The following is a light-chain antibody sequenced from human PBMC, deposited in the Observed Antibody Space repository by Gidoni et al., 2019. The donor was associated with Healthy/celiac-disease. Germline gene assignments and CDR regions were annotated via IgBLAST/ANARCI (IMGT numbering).Light chain of an antibody. CDR2: AAS. Sequence: DIQMTQSPSSLSASVGGRVTITCRASQSISSYLNWYQQKPGKAPKLLIYAASSLQSGVPSRVSGSGSGTDFTLTISSLQPEDFATYYCQQSYSTPRSLTFGGGTKVEIK. CDR3: QQSYSTPRSLT. V-gene: IGKV1-39*01. CDR1: QSISSY. J-gene: IGKJ4*01.